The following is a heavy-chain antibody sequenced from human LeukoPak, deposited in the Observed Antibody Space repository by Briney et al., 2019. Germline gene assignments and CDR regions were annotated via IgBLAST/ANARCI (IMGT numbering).Heavy chain of an antibody. D-gene: IGHD3-3*01. V-gene: IGHV1-2*02. CDR3: ARGGGVLRFFQEENWFDP. J-gene: IGHJ5*02. Sequence: ASVKVSCKASGYTFTAYYMHWVRQAPGQGLEWMGWINPNSGGTNSSQKFQGRVTMTRNTSISTAYMELSSLRSEDTAVYYCARGGGVLRFFQEENWFDPWGQGTLVTVSS. CDR1: GYTFTAYY. CDR2: INPNSGGT.